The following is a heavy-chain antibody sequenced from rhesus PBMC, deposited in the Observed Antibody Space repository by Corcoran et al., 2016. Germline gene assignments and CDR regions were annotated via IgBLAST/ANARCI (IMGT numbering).Heavy chain of an antibody. J-gene: IGHJ4*01. D-gene: IGHD3-3*01. CDR3: TRTLYYNIWTGSDY. V-gene: IGHV3S16*01. Sequence: EVQLVESGGGLVQPGGSLRLSCAASGFTFSSYGMSWVRQAPGQGLEWVSSISSASSYIYYADSVKGRFTISRDNAKNSLSLQMNSLRAEDTAVYYCTRTLYYNIWTGSDYWGQGVLVTVSS. CDR1: GFTFSSYG. CDR2: ISSASSYI.